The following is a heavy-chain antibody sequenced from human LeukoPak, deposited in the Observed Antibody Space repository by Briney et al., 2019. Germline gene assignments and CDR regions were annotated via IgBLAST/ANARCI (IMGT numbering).Heavy chain of an antibody. CDR2: IYSGGST. V-gene: IGHV3-53*05. D-gene: IGHD2-15*01. Sequence: PGGSLRLSCAASGFTVSSNYMSWVRQAPGKGLEWVSVIYSGGSTYYADSVKGRFTISRDNSKNTLYLQMNSLRAEDTAVYYCARGYPCSGGSCNIDYWGQGTLVTVSS. J-gene: IGHJ4*02. CDR3: ARGYPCSGGSCNIDY. CDR1: GFTVSSNY.